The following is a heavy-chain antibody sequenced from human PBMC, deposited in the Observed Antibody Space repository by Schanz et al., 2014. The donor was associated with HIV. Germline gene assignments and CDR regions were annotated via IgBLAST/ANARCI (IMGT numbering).Heavy chain of an antibody. V-gene: IGHV3-9*01. Sequence: EVQLVESGGGLVQPGRSLRLSCAASGFSFDDYAMHWVRQAPGKGLEWVSGIGWNSGSVGYADSVKGRFTISRDNAKNSLYLQMNSLRAEDTALYYCAKASVEMLGSYFNYGMDVWGQGTTVTVSS. CDR3: AKASVEMLGSYFNYGMDV. D-gene: IGHD3-10*01. J-gene: IGHJ6*02. CDR2: IGWNSGSV. CDR1: GFSFDDYA.